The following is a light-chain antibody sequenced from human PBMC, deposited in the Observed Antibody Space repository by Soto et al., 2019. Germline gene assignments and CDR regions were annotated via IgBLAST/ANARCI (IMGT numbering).Light chain of an antibody. CDR3: QQYGDSIT. J-gene: IGKJ4*01. Sequence: ETVLTQSPGILSLSPGERATLSCRASQDVRSSYLAWYQHKPGQAPRLLIYATSTRVTGIPDRFSGSGSGTDFTLTISRLEAEDFAVYHCQQYGDSITFGGGTKVDNK. CDR2: ATS. V-gene: IGKV3-20*01. CDR1: QDVRSSY.